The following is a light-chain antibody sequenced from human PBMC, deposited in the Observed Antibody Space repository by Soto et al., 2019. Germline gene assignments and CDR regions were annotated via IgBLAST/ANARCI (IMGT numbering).Light chain of an antibody. J-gene: IGKJ1*01. CDR2: GAS. V-gene: IGKV3-20*01. CDR1: QSISISY. Sequence: IVLTQSPGTLSLSQGERATLSCRASQSISISYLAWYQQRPGQAPRLLIYGASSRATGIPDRFSGSGSGTEFTLTISRLEPEDFAVYYCQQYGSSSWTFGQGTKVDIK. CDR3: QQYGSSSWT.